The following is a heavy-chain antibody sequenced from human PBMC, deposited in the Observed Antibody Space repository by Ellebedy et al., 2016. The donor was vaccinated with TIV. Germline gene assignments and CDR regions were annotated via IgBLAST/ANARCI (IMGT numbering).Heavy chain of an antibody. CDR1: GYTFTSYG. CDR2: ISAYNGNT. Sequence: ASVKVSCKASGYTFTSYGISWVRQAPGQGLEWMGWISAYNGNTNYAQKLQGRVTMTTDTSTSTAYMELRSLRSDDTAVYYCARDVQVDTAPSYYYYGMDVWGQGTTVTVSS. J-gene: IGHJ6*02. D-gene: IGHD5-18*01. CDR3: ARDVQVDTAPSYYYYGMDV. V-gene: IGHV1-18*04.